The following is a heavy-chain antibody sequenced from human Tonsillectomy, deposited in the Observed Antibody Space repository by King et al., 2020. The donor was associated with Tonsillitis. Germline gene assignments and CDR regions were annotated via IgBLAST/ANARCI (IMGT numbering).Heavy chain of an antibody. CDR3: AKDPSVVPAAMGYFDY. Sequence: VQLVESGGGVVQPGRSLRLSCAASGFTFSSYGMHWVRQAPGKGLEWVAVISYDGSNKYYADSVKGRFTISRDNSKNTLYLQMNSLRAEDTAVYYCAKDPSVVPAAMGYFDYWGQGTLVTVSS. D-gene: IGHD2-2*01. J-gene: IGHJ4*02. V-gene: IGHV3-30*18. CDR1: GFTFSSYG. CDR2: ISYDGSNK.